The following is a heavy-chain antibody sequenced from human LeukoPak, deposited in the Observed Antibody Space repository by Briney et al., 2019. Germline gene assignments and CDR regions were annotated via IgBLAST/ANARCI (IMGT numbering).Heavy chain of an antibody. V-gene: IGHV3-13*04. CDR1: GFTFSSYD. D-gene: IGHD2-8*01. J-gene: IGHJ6*02. CDR2: IGTAGDT. CDR3: TRQPLRTGCLMGPLYGMDV. Sequence: GGSLRLSCGASGFTFSSYDMHWVRQGTGKGLEWVSGIGTAGDTYYADSVKGRFTISRENAKNSLYLQMNSLRAADTAVYFCTRQPLRTGCLMGPLYGMDVWGQGTTVTVSS.